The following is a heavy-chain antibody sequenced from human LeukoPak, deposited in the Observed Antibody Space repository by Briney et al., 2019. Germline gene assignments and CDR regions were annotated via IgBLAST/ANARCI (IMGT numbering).Heavy chain of an antibody. CDR2: IMESGDIT. CDR1: GFIFSSYA. J-gene: IGHJ4*02. CDR3: ARGRENGAYVSRVLDY. Sequence: GGSLRLSSEGSGFIFSSYAMTWVRQAPGKELEWVSSIMESGDITYYADSVKGRFTTSRDNSKNTLYLQMNSLIAEDTALYYCARGRENGAYVSRVLDYWGQGILVTVSS. D-gene: IGHD2-8*01. V-gene: IGHV3-23*01.